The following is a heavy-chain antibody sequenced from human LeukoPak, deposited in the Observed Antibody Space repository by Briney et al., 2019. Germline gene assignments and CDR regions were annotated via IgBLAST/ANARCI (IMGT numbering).Heavy chain of an antibody. J-gene: IGHJ4*02. D-gene: IGHD3-22*01. Sequence: SETLSLTCTVSGASISSYYWSWIRQPPGKGLEWIGYIYYSGSTNYNPSLKSRVTISVDTSKNQFSLKLSSVTAADTAVYYCAREGYYYDSSGYYYFDYWGQGTLVTVSS. CDR3: AREGYYYDSSGYYYFDY. CDR1: GASISSYY. CDR2: IYYSGST. V-gene: IGHV4-59*01.